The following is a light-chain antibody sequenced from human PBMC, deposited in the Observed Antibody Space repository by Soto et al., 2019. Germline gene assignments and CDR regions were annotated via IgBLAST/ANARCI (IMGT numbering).Light chain of an antibody. J-gene: IGKJ1*01. CDR1: QSVSST. CDR2: GAF. Sequence: EIVMTQSPATLSVSPGERATLSCRASQSVSSTLAWYQQKPGQAPRLLIHGAFTRATGIPARFSGSGSGTEFTLTIGSLQSEDFAVYYCQQYNNWPWTFGQGTKVDIK. CDR3: QQYNNWPWT. V-gene: IGKV3-15*01.